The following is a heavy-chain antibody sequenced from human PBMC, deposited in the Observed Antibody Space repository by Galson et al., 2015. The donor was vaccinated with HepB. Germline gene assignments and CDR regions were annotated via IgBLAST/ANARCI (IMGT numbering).Heavy chain of an antibody. CDR1: GFTFSSYA. CDR2: ISYDGSNK. J-gene: IGHJ4*02. D-gene: IGHD3-22*01. V-gene: IGHV3-30*04. Sequence: SLRLSCAASGFTFSSYAMHWVRQAPGKGLEWVAVISYDGSNKYYADSVKGRFTISRDNSKNTLYLQMNSLRAEDTAVYYCARDPTYYYDSSGYDGWGQGTLVTVSS. CDR3: ARDPTYYYDSSGYDG.